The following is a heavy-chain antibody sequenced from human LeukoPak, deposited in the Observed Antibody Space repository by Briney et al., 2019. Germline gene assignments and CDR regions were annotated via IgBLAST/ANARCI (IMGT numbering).Heavy chain of an antibody. V-gene: IGHV3-30*18. CDR1: GFTFGSYG. J-gene: IGHJ4*02. D-gene: IGHD6-19*01. CDR2: ISYDGSNK. Sequence: GRSLRLSCAASGFTFGSYGMHWVRQAPGKELEWVAVISYDGSNKYYADSVKGRFTISRDNSKNTLYLQMNSLRAEDTAVYYCAKVASSGWVDYWGQGTLVTVSS. CDR3: AKVASSGWVDY.